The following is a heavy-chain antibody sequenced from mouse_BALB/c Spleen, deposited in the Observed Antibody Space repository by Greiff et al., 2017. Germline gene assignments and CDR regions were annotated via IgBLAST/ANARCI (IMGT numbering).Heavy chain of an antibody. CDR1: GYSITSYYA. CDR2: ISYSGST. D-gene: IGHD2-14*01. J-gene: IGHJ3*01. Sequence: EVKLMESGPGLVKPSQSLSLTCTVTGYSITSYYAWNWIRQFPGNKLEWIGYISYSGSTSYNPSLKSRISITRDTSTNQFFLQLNSVTTEDTATYYCARKYRYGFAYGDQGTLDTVSA. CDR3: ARKYRYGFAY. V-gene: IGHV3-2*02.